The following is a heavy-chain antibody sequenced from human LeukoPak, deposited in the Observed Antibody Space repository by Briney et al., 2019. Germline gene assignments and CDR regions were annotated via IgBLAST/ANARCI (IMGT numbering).Heavy chain of an antibody. D-gene: IGHD3-9*01. CDR3: ARDFDRYYFDY. J-gene: IGHJ4*02. CDR1: GLTFSSYW. CDR2: INSVGSST. V-gene: IGHV3-74*01. Sequence: PGGSLRLSCAASGLTFSSYWMHWVRQAPGKGLVWVSRINSVGSSTSYADSVKGRFTISRDNAKNTLYLQMNSLGAEDTAVYYCARDFDRYYFDYWGQGTLVTVSS.